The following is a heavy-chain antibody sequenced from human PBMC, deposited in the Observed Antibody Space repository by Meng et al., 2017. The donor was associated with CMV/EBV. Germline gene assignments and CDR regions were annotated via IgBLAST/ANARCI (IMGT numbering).Heavy chain of an antibody. D-gene: IGHD3-22*01. V-gene: IGHV3-21*01. CDR3: ARGPEDYYDSSGYYAPDY. Sequence: GASLKISCAACGITFSSYSMNWVRQAPGKGLEWVSSISSSSSYIYYADSVKGRFTISRDNAKNSLYLQMNSLRAEDTAVYYCARGPEDYYDSSGYYAPDYWGQGTLVTVSS. CDR2: ISSSSSYI. J-gene: IGHJ4*02. CDR1: GITFSSYS.